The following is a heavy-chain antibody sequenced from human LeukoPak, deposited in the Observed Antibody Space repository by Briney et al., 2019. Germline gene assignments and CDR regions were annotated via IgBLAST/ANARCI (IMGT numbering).Heavy chain of an antibody. CDR3: AREENIVGATLGDY. J-gene: IGHJ4*02. D-gene: IGHD1-26*01. V-gene: IGHV1-2*02. Sequence: GASVKVSCKASGYTFTGYYMHWVRQAPGQGLEWMGRIIPILGIANYAQKFQGRVTMTRDTSISTAYMELSGLRSDDTAVYYCAREENIVGATLGDYWGQGTLVTVSS. CDR2: IIPILGIA. CDR1: GYTFTGYY.